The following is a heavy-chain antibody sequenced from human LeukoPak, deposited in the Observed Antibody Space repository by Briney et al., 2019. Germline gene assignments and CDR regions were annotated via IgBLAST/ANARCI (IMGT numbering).Heavy chain of an antibody. V-gene: IGHV5-51*01. Sequence: GESLKISCKGSGYSFTSYWIGWVRQMPGKGLEWMGIIYPGDSDTRYSPSFQGQVTISADKSISTAYLQWSSLKASDTAMYYCARHSPYYDFWSGYQDAFDIWGQGTMVTVSS. CDR3: ARHSPYYDFWSGYQDAFDI. CDR2: IYPGDSDT. D-gene: IGHD3-3*01. CDR1: GYSFTSYW. J-gene: IGHJ3*02.